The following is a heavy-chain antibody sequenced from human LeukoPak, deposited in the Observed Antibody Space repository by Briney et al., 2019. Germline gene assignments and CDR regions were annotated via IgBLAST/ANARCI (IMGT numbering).Heavy chain of an antibody. CDR3: AKDQLVLFDSSPTFDY. Sequence: PGGSLRLSCAASGFTFSSYAMSWVRQAPGKGLEWVSAISGSGGSTYYADSVKGRFTISRDNSKNTLYLQMNSLRAEDTAVYYCAKDQLVLFDSSPTFDYWGQGTLVTVSS. D-gene: IGHD3-22*01. CDR2: ISGSGGST. J-gene: IGHJ4*02. CDR1: GFTFSSYA. V-gene: IGHV3-23*01.